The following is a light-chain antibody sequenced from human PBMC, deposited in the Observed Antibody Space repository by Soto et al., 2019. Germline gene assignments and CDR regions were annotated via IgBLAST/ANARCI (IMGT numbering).Light chain of an antibody. Sequence: IQMTQSPSSLSASVGDRVTITCRASQSISSYLNWYQQKPGKAPKLLIYAASSLQSGVPSRFSGSGSGTDFTLTISSLQPEAFATYYCQQSYSTLGITFGQGTRLEIK. CDR3: QQSYSTLGIT. CDR2: AAS. J-gene: IGKJ5*01. CDR1: QSISSY. V-gene: IGKV1-39*01.